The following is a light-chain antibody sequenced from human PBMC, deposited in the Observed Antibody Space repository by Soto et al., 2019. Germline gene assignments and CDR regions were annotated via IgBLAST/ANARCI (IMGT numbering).Light chain of an antibody. CDR1: RTFVYSDRNTS. CDR3: MQGTHWPQT. J-gene: IGKJ1*01. CDR2: EVS. V-gene: IGKV2-30*01. Sequence: VVMPQSLISLPATLGAPASLSSTSPRTFVYSDRNTSLNWFQQRPGQSPRRLIFEVSNGDSGVPDRFCGSASGSDFTLKISRVEAEDVGLYYCMQGTHWPQTSGQGTKVDI.